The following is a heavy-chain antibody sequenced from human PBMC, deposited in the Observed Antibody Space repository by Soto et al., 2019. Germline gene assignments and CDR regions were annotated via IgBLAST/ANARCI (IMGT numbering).Heavy chain of an antibody. J-gene: IGHJ4*02. V-gene: IGHV4-59*12. CDR1: GGSIGTYY. CDR3: ARVEAAAVLGRDYFDY. CDR2: IYYRGST. Sequence: SETLSLTCTVSGGSIGTYYWSWIRQPPGKGLEWIGDIYYRGSTSYNPSLKSRVTISVDKSKNQFSLKLSSVTVADTAVYYCARVEAAAVLGRDYFDYWGQGTLVTVS. D-gene: IGHD6-13*01.